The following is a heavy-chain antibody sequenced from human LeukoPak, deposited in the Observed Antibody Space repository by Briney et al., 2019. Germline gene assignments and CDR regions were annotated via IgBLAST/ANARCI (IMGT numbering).Heavy chain of an antibody. CDR1: GFTFNTYN. V-gene: IGHV3-21*01. J-gene: IGHJ3*02. Sequence: GGSLRLSCAASGFTFNTYNMNWVRQAPGKGLEWVSSISSSSSYIYYADSVKGRFTISRDNAKNSLYLQMNTLRAEDTAVYYCVSLRKRGGAFDNWGQGTMVTVSS. CDR3: VSLRKRGGAFDN. CDR2: ISSSSSYI.